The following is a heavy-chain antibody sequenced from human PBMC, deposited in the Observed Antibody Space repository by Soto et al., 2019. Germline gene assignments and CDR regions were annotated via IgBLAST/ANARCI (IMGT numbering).Heavy chain of an antibody. CDR2: VRGDNGHT. D-gene: IGHD2-21*01. Sequence: QVQLVQSGAEVKKPGASVKVSCKASGYTFTTHGISWVRQVPGQGLEWMGWVRGDNGHTNYAQSLQGRVTMTTDTSTNTAYMELRSLRSDDTAVYYCARDLGYCGSGTSYREWVDPWGQGTRGTVSS. CDR1: GYTFTTHG. V-gene: IGHV1-18*01. CDR3: ARDLGYCGSGTSYREWVDP. J-gene: IGHJ5*02.